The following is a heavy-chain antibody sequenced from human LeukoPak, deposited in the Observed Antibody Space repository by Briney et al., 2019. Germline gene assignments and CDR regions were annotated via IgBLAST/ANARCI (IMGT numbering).Heavy chain of an antibody. CDR1: GFIFDDYA. Sequence: GGSLRLSCAASGFIFDDYAMHWVRQAPGKGLEWVSFISWDGGSTYYADSVKGRFTISRDNSKNSLYLQMNSLRAEDTALYYCAKDMAAYYYSSGNIDYWGQGTLVTVSS. D-gene: IGHD3-10*01. V-gene: IGHV3-43D*03. CDR2: ISWDGGST. CDR3: AKDMAAYYYSSGNIDY. J-gene: IGHJ4*02.